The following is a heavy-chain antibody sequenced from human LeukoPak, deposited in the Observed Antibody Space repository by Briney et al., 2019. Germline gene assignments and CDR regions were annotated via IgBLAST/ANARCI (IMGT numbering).Heavy chain of an antibody. V-gene: IGHV3-48*01. CDR1: GFTFSSYS. D-gene: IGHD1-26*01. CDR2: ISSSSTI. J-gene: IGHJ4*02. CDR3: ARDEDGSRFDY. Sequence: GGSLRLSCAASGFTFSSYSMNWVRQAPGKGLEWVSYISSSSTIYYADSVKGRFTISRDNAKNSLYLQMNSLGAEDTAVYYCARDEDGSRFDYWGQGTLVTVSS.